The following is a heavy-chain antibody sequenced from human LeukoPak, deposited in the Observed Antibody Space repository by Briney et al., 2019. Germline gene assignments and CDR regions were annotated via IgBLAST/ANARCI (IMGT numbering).Heavy chain of an antibody. J-gene: IGHJ3*02. CDR3: ASWKAATWADAFDI. Sequence: GASVKVSCKASGGTFSSYAISWVRQAPGQGLEWMGGIIPIFGTANYAQKFQGRVTITADESTSTAYMELNSLRAEDTAVYYCASWKAATWADAFDIWGQGTMVTVSS. D-gene: IGHD6-25*01. CDR2: IIPIFGTA. V-gene: IGHV1-69*13. CDR1: GGTFSSYA.